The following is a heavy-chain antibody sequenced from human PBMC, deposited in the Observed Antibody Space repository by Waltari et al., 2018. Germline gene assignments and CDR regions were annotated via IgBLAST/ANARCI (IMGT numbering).Heavy chain of an antibody. D-gene: IGHD6-19*01. J-gene: IGHJ6*02. CDR2: IIPIFGTA. Sequence: QVQLVQSGAEVKKPGSSVKVSCKASGGTFSSYAISWVRQAPGQGLEWMGVIIPIFGTANYAQKFQGRVTITADESTSTAYMELSSLRSEDTAVYYCARGYGIAVAGTYYYYGMDVWGQGTTVTVSS. CDR1: GGTFSSYA. V-gene: IGHV1-69*01. CDR3: ARGYGIAVAGTYYYYGMDV.